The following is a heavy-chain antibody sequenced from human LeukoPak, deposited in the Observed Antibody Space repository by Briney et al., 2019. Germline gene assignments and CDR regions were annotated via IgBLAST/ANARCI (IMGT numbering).Heavy chain of an antibody. CDR2: IYYSGST. J-gene: IGHJ4*02. CDR3: ARCHYFGSGAYDY. V-gene: IGHV4-59*08. CDR1: GGSISSYY. Sequence: SETLSLTCTVSGGSISSYYWSWIRQPPGKGLEWIGYIYYSGSTNYSPSLKSRVTISVDTSKNQFSLKLSSVTAADTAVYYCARCHYFGSGAYDYWGQGTLVTVSS. D-gene: IGHD3-10*01.